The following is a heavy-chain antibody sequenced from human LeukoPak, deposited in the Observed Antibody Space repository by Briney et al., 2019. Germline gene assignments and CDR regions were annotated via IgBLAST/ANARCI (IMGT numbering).Heavy chain of an antibody. CDR1: GFSFSSYS. Sequence: GGSLRLSCAASGFSFSSYSMNWVRQAPGKGLEWVSSISSSSSYIYYADSVKGRFTISRDNAKNSLYLQMNSLRAEDTAVYYCARDGEQLVRFDYWGHGTLVTVSS. CDR2: ISSSSSYI. V-gene: IGHV3-21*01. D-gene: IGHD6-6*01. J-gene: IGHJ4*01. CDR3: ARDGEQLVRFDY.